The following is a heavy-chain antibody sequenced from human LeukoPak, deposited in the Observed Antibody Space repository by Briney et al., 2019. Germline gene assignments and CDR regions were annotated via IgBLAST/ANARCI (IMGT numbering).Heavy chain of an antibody. CDR1: GGSISSYY. CDR2: IYYSGGT. V-gene: IGHV4-59*01. D-gene: IGHD4-17*01. CDR3: AREIDYGDYRFDY. J-gene: IGHJ4*02. Sequence: SETLSLTCTVSGGSISSYYWSWIRQPPGKGLEWIWYIYYSGGTKYNPSLKSRLTMSIDTSKDQFSLRLNSVTAADTAVYYCAREIDYGDYRFDYWGQGTLVTVSS.